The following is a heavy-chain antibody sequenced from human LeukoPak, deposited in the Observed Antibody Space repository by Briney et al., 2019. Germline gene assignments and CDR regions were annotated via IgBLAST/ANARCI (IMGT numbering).Heavy chain of an antibody. D-gene: IGHD6-19*01. CDR1: GFTFRTYT. CDR2: VLNDGSDK. V-gene: IGHV3-30*04. CDR3: VRDGMAGTPNAFDM. Sequence: PGGSLRLSCEASGFTFRTYTMDWVRQARGKALEWVAVVLNDGSDKNYADSVKGRFTISRDNSRNTVLLQMNSLRPEDTAVYYCVRDGMAGTPNAFDMWGQGTMVTVSS. J-gene: IGHJ3*02.